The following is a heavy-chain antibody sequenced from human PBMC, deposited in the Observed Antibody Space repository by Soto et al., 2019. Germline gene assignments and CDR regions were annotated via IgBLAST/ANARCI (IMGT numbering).Heavy chain of an antibody. J-gene: IGHJ6*02. Sequence: GASEKVSCKASGYTFTSYGISWVRQAPGQGLEWMGWISAYNGNTNYAQKLQGRVTMTTVTSTSTAYMELRSLRSDDTAVYYCARDTYDILTDYYYYYGMDVWGQGTTVTVSS. CDR2: ISAYNGNT. CDR3: ARDTYDILTDYYYYYGMDV. CDR1: GYTFTSYG. V-gene: IGHV1-18*04. D-gene: IGHD3-9*01.